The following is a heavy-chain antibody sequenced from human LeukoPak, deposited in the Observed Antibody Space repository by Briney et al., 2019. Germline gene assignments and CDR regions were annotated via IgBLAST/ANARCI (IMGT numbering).Heavy chain of an antibody. CDR3: TRDLNYDILTGSIY. CDR2: IRSKAYGGTT. Sequence: PGGSLRLSCTASGFTFGDYAMSWVRQAPGKGLEWVGFIRSKAYGGTTEYAASVKGRFTISRGDSKSIAYLQMNSLKTEDTAVYYCTRDLNYDILTGSIYWGQGTLVTVSS. CDR1: GFTFGDYA. D-gene: IGHD3-9*01. V-gene: IGHV3-49*04. J-gene: IGHJ4*02.